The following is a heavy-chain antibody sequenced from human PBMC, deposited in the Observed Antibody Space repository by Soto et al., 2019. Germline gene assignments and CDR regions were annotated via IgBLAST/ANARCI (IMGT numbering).Heavy chain of an antibody. V-gene: IGHV1-18*04. CDR3: ARDSAAHGPVFDY. J-gene: IGHJ4*02. D-gene: IGHD6-13*01. CDR1: GYTFSTYG. CDR2: ISTSNGDT. Sequence: QVQLVQSGTEVKKPGASVKVSCKASGYTFSTYGISWVRQAPGLGLEWMAWISTSNGDTHYAQKVQDRVSMTTDRLTSTAYSELRSLRSDDTAIYYCARDSAAHGPVFDYWGQGTLVTVSS.